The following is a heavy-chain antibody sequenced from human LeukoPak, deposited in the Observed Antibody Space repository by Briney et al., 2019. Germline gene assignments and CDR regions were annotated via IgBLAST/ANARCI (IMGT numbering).Heavy chain of an antibody. J-gene: IGHJ6*04. CDR1: GFTFSSYW. CDR2: IKQDGSEK. CDR3: AELGITMIGGV. Sequence: GGTLRLSCAASGFTFSSYWMSWVRQAPGKGLEWVASIKQDGSEKYYVDSVKGRFTISRDNAKNSLYLQMNSLRAEDSAVYYCAELGITMIGGVWGKGTTVTISS. V-gene: IGHV3-7*01. D-gene: IGHD3-10*02.